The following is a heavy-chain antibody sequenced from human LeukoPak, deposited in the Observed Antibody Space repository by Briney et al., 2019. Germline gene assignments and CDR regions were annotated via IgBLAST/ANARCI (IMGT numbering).Heavy chain of an antibody. CDR2: INQDGSEK. V-gene: IGHV3-7*01. CDR3: ARWVSQYYFDY. Sequence: GGCLRLACAASGFTLNYYWMSWVRQAPGKGLEWVANINQDGSEKYFVDSVKGRFTISRDNAQNSVFLQMDSLRVDDTAVYYCARWVSQYYFDYWGQGTQVTVSS. CDR1: GFTLNYYW. D-gene: IGHD2-21*01. J-gene: IGHJ4*02.